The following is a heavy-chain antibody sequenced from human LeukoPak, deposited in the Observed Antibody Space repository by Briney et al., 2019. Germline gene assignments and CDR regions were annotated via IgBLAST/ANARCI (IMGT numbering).Heavy chain of an antibody. CDR2: ISYDVINK. Sequence: GRSLRLSCAASGFTFSSYGMHWVRQAPGKGLEWVAVISYDVINKFYADPVKGRFTISRDNSKNTLYLQMNSLRAEDTAVYYCAKDTKVYYGSGSYAPDFWGQGTLVIVSP. V-gene: IGHV3-30*18. CDR1: GFTFSSYG. CDR3: AKDTKVYYGSGSYAPDF. J-gene: IGHJ4*02. D-gene: IGHD3-10*01.